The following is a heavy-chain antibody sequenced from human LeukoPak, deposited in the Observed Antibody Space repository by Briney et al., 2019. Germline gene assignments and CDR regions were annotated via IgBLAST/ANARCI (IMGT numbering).Heavy chain of an antibody. D-gene: IGHD2-15*01. CDR3: ASGYCSGGSCYDRFSVDY. CDR2: INTNTGNP. V-gene: IGHV7-4-1*02. J-gene: IGHJ4*02. Sequence: ASVKVSCKASGYTFTSYAINWVRQAPGQGLEWMGWINTNTGNPTYAQGFTGQFVFSLDTSVSTAYLQISSLKAEDTAVYYCASGYCSGGSCYDRFSVDYWGQGTLVTVSS. CDR1: GYTFTSYA.